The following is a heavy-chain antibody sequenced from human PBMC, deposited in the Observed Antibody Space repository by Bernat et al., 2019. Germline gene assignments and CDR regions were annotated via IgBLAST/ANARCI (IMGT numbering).Heavy chain of an antibody. CDR3: VREWGSFYGSGTYSYYFDY. CDR2: IDTDGSRT. CDR1: GFTFSNYW. J-gene: IGHJ4*02. Sequence: EVQVVESGGGLVQPGGSLRLSCAASGFTFSNYWMHWVRQAPGKGLVWVSRIDTDGSRTNYADSVKGRFTISRDNSKNTLYLQMNSLSAEDTDVYYCVREWGSFYGSGTYSYYFDYWGQGTLVTVSS. D-gene: IGHD3-10*01. V-gene: IGHV3-74*01.